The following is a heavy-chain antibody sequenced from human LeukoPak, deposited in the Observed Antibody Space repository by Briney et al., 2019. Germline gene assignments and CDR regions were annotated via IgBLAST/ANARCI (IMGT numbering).Heavy chain of an antibody. J-gene: IGHJ4*02. CDR3: ARDLGGFGFDY. V-gene: IGHV1-3*01. Sequence: ASVKVSCKASGYTFTSYAMHWVRQTPGQRLEWMGWINAGNGNTKYSQKFQGRVTITRDTSASTAYMELSSLRSEDTAVYYCARDLGGFGFDYWGQGTLVTVSS. D-gene: IGHD3-16*01. CDR1: GYTFTSYA. CDR2: INAGNGNT.